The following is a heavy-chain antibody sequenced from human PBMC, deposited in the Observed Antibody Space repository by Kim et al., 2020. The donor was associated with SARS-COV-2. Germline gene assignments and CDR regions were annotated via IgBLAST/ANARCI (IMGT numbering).Heavy chain of an antibody. Sequence: ASVKVSCKASGYTFTSYGISWVRQAPGQGLEWMGWISAYNGNTNYAQKLQGRVTMTTDTSTSTAYMELRSLRSDDTAVYYCARGIVGPLGTLVWGLNWDYFDYWGQGTLVTVSS. V-gene: IGHV1-18*04. CDR1: GYTFTSYG. J-gene: IGHJ4*02. CDR2: ISAYNGNT. CDR3: ARGIVGPLGTLVWGLNWDYFDY. D-gene: IGHD1-26*01.